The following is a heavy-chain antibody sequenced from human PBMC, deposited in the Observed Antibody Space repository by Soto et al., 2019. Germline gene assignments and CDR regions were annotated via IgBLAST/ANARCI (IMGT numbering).Heavy chain of an antibody. V-gene: IGHV4-59*01. Sequence: SETLSLTCTVSGASISPYYWTWIRQPPGKGLEWIGYIFSSGNTNYNPSLKSRVTISVDTSKYQLSLKLSSVTAADTAVYYCAREYYYGSASYTGMDVWGQGNTVTVSS. D-gene: IGHD3-10*01. CDR3: AREYYYGSASYTGMDV. CDR2: IFSSGNT. CDR1: GASISPYY. J-gene: IGHJ6*02.